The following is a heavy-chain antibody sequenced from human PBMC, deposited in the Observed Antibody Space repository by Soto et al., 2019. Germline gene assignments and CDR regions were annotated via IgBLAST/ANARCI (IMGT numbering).Heavy chain of an antibody. Sequence: PGGSLRLSCAASGFTFSSYAMHWVRQAPGKGLEWVAVISYDGSNKYYADSVKGRFTISRDNSENTLYLHMNSLRGEDTAMYFCARDLGAWKFDYWGQGTLVTVSS. V-gene: IGHV3-30-3*01. CDR1: GFTFSSYA. CDR2: ISYDGSNK. J-gene: IGHJ4*02. D-gene: IGHD1-1*01. CDR3: ARDLGAWKFDY.